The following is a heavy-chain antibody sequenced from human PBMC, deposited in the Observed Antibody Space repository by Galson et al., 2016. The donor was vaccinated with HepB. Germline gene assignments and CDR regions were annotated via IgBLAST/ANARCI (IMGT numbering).Heavy chain of an antibody. D-gene: IGHD3/OR15-3a*01. CDR2: IIPTLDIA. V-gene: IGHV1-69*02. CDR1: GGPSTGNT. J-gene: IGHJ5*02. CDR3: TYDLWPGSPRLFDP. Sequence: SVKVSCKASGGPSTGNTIIWVRQAPGQGLEWMGRIIPTLDIANYAQKFQDRVTITADKSTSTFYMDLSSLRSEDTAVYYCTYDLWPGSPRLFDPWGQGTLVTVSS.